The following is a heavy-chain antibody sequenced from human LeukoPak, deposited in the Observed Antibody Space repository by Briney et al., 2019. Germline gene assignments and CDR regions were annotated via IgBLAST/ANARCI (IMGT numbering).Heavy chain of an antibody. CDR3: ARVVPAAMGIDY. CDR1: GGSISSYY. D-gene: IGHD2-2*01. Sequence: SETLSLTSTGSGGSISSYYWSWIRQPAGKGLEWIGRIYSSGSTNYNPSLKIRVTMSVDTSKNQFSLKLSSVTAADTAVYYCARVVPAAMGIDYWGQATLVTVSS. V-gene: IGHV4-4*07. CDR2: IYSSGST. J-gene: IGHJ4*02.